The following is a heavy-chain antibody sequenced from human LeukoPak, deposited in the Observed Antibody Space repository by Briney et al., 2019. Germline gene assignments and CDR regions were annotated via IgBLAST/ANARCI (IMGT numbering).Heavy chain of an antibody. Sequence: PGGSLRLSCAASGFTFSSYWMTWVRQAPGKGLEWVANIKQDGSEKYYVDSVKGRFTISRGNAKNSLFLQMNSLRAEDTAVYYCARTSSSWNDADDYWGQGTLVTVSS. CDR3: ARTSSSWNDADDY. V-gene: IGHV3-7*03. J-gene: IGHJ4*02. CDR1: GFTFSSYW. D-gene: IGHD6-13*01. CDR2: IKQDGSEK.